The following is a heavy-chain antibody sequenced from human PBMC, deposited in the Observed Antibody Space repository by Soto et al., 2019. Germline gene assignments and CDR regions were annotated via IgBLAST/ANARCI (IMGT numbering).Heavy chain of an antibody. CDR1: GFTFSNAW. CDR3: TTPSGEDYYYYYYGMDV. Sequence: GGSLRLSCAASGFTFSNAWMNWVRQAPGKGLEWVGRIKSKTDGGTTDYAAPVKGRFTISRDDSKNTLYLQMNSLKTEDTAVYYCTTPSGEDYYYYYYGMDVWGQGTTVTVSS. D-gene: IGHD3-10*01. V-gene: IGHV3-15*07. J-gene: IGHJ6*02. CDR2: IKSKTDGGTT.